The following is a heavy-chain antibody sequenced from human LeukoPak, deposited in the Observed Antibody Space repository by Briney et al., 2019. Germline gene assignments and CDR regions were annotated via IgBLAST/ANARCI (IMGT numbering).Heavy chain of an antibody. CDR2: LSCSGCST. J-gene: IGHJ5*02. D-gene: IGHD1-26*01. V-gene: IGHV3-23*01. Sequence: GGSLRLSCAASGFTFSSYAMSWVRQAPGKGLEWVSALSCSGCSTYYADSVKGRFTISRDNSKNTLYLQMNSLRAEDTAVYYCAKRTTPNSGSYYNWFDPWGQGTLVTVSS. CDR1: GFTFSSYA. CDR3: AKRTTPNSGSYYNWFDP.